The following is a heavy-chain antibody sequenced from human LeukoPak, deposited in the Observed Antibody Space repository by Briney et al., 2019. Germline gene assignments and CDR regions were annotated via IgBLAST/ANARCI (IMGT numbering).Heavy chain of an antibody. V-gene: IGHV4-59*01. CDR2: IDNGGST. J-gene: IGHJ4*02. Sequence: PSETLSLTCTVSGGSISSYYLTWIRHPPGKGLEWIGFIDNGGSTNYNPSLKSRVTISLDTSKNQFSLNLSSVTAADTAVYHCARHPYAGNPLDYWGQGTLVTVSS. D-gene: IGHD4-23*01. CDR1: GGSISSYY. CDR3: ARHPYAGNPLDY.